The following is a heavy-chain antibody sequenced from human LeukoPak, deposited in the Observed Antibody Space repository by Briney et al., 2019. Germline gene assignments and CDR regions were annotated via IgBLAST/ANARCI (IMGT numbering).Heavy chain of an antibody. D-gene: IGHD6-19*01. CDR1: GYTFTDYY. CDR3: ATDHGSGWYSGFDY. J-gene: IGHJ4*02. Sequence: AAVKISCKVSGYTFTDYYMHWVQQAPGKGLDWMGLVDPEDGETIYAEKFQGRVTITADTSTDTAYMELSSLRSEDTAVYYCATDHGSGWYSGFDYWGQGTLVTVSS. V-gene: IGHV1-69-2*01. CDR2: VDPEDGET.